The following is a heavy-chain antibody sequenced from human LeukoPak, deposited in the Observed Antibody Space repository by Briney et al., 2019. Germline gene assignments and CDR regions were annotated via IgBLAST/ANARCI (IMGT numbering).Heavy chain of an antibody. CDR3: ATGGTYGSGRNPHTSLDY. CDR1: GGSISNDY. Sequence: PSETLSLTCTVSGGSISNDYWSWIRQAAGEELEWIGRIYTRGSTNYNPSLKSRVTISLDKSKKQFSLNLNSVTAADTAVYYCATGGTYGSGRNPHTSLDYWGQGTLVTVSS. J-gene: IGHJ4*02. CDR2: IYTRGST. V-gene: IGHV4-4*07. D-gene: IGHD3-10*01.